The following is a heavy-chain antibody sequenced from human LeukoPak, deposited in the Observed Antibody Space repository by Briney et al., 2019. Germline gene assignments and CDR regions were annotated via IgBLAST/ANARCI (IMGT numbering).Heavy chain of an antibody. V-gene: IGHV4-59*01. CDR2: IFYTGSI. Sequence: NPSETLSLTCTVSGGSISSYYWNWIRQPPGKGLEWIGCIFYTGSIHYSPSLESRATISVDTSRNQFSLNVRSVTAADTAVYYCAKGPPVFEVTKLGYYYMDVWDKGTAVTVSS. D-gene: IGHD2-8*01. J-gene: IGHJ6*03. CDR3: AKGPPVFEVTKLGYYYMDV. CDR1: GGSISSYY.